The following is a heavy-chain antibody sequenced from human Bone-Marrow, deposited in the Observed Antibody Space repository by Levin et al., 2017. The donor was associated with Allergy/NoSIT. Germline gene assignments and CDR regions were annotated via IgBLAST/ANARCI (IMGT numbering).Heavy chain of an antibody. Sequence: PEASVKVSCKASGDSFSSYGINWVRQAPGQGLEWMGGIIPIFGTTKYAPKFQGRVTITADKSTSTAYMELSGLRFEDTAVYYCARDRGHRRIKEWLPQNYYYYDMDVWGQGTTVTVSS. J-gene: IGHJ6*02. CDR1: GDSFSSYG. D-gene: IGHD5-18*01. CDR2: IIPIFGTT. CDR3: ARDRGHRRIKEWLPQNYYYYDMDV. V-gene: IGHV1-69*06.